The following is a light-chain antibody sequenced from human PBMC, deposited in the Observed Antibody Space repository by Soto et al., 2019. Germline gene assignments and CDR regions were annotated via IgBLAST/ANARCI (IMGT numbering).Light chain of an antibody. CDR2: GAS. CDR1: QSVSSSY. V-gene: IGKV3-20*01. Sequence: IVLTQSPGTMSFSPGERATLSCRASQSVSSSYLAWYQQKPGQAPRLLIYGASSRATGIPDRFSGSGSGTDFTLTISRLEPEDFAVYYCQQYGISPITFGQGTRLEIK. CDR3: QQYGISPIT. J-gene: IGKJ5*01.